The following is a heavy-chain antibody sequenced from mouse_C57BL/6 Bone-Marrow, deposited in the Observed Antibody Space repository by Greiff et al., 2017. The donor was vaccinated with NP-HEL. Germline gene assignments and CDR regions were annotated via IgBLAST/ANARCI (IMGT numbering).Heavy chain of an antibody. Sequence: EVKLQQSGPELVKPGASVKIPCKASGYTFTDYNMDWVKQSHGKSLEWIGDINPNNGGTIYNQKFKGKATLTVDKSSSTAYMELRSLTSEDTAVYYCARESVVATRDWYFDVWGTGTTVTVSS. D-gene: IGHD1-1*01. J-gene: IGHJ1*03. CDR1: GYTFTDYN. V-gene: IGHV1-18*01. CDR3: ARESVVATRDWYFDV. CDR2: INPNNGGT.